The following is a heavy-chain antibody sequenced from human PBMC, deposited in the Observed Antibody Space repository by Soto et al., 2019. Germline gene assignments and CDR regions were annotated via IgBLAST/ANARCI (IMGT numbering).Heavy chain of an antibody. D-gene: IGHD6-13*01. V-gene: IGHV3-23*01. CDR1: GFTFSSYA. CDR3: AKAPYAAAGKGYFDY. Sequence: TGGSLRLSCAASGFTFSSYAMSWVRQAPGKGLEWVSAISGSGGSTYYADSVKGRFTISRDNSKNTLYLQMNSLRAEDTAVYYCAKAPYAAAGKGYFDYWGQGTLVTVSS. J-gene: IGHJ4*02. CDR2: ISGSGGST.